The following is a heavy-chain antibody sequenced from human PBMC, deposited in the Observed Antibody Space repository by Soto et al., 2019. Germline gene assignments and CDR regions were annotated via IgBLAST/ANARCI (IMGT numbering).Heavy chain of an antibody. D-gene: IGHD1-7*01. CDR1: GFTFDDYT. J-gene: IGHJ4*02. CDR3: AKYITPGLSYGTIVDY. Sequence: EVQLVESGGVVVQPGGSLRLSCAASGFTFDDYTMHWVRQAPGKGLEWVSLISWDGGSTYYADSVKGRFTISRDNSKNSLYLQMNSLRTEDTALYYCAKYITPGLSYGTIVDYWGQGTLVTVSS. V-gene: IGHV3-43*01. CDR2: ISWDGGST.